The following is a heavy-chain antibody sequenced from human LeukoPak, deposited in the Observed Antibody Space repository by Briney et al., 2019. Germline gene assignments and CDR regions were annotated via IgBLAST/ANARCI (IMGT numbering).Heavy chain of an antibody. D-gene: IGHD2-21*02. J-gene: IGHJ4*02. V-gene: IGHV4-39*02. Sequence: PSETLSLTCSVSGGSISSSAYYWGWIRQPPGKGLEWIGYIYYSGSTYYNPSLKSRVTISLNTSKNQFSLELISVTAADTAVYYCAKDRLLNCRGDCYIFDYWGQGTVVTVSS. CDR1: GGSISSSAYY. CDR2: IYYSGST. CDR3: AKDRLLNCRGDCYIFDY.